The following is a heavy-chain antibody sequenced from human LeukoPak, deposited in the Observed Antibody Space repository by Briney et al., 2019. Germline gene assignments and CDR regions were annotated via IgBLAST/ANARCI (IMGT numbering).Heavy chain of an antibody. CDR2: IYDGDST. CDR3: ARVAPAGTYFDY. Sequence: GGSLRLSCAASGFTVSSNYLSWVRQAPGKGLEWVSVIYDGDSTYYPDSVKGRFTISRDNSRSTLFLQMTSLRAEDTAVYYCARVAPAGTYFDYWGQGTLVTVSS. V-gene: IGHV3-66*01. D-gene: IGHD6-13*01. CDR1: GFTVSSNY. J-gene: IGHJ4*02.